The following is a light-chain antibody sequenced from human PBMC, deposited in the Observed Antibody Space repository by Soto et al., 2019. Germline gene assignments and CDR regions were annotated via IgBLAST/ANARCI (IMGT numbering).Light chain of an antibody. CDR2: EVS. CDR1: SSDVGGYNY. V-gene: IGLV2-14*01. Sequence: QSALTQPASVSGSPGQSITISCTGTSSDVGGYNYVSWFQQHPGKAPKLMIYEVSNRPSGVSKRFSGSRSGNTASLTISGLQSEDEAEYYCNSYTNNNTFVFGTGTKLTVL. J-gene: IGLJ1*01. CDR3: NSYTNNNTFV.